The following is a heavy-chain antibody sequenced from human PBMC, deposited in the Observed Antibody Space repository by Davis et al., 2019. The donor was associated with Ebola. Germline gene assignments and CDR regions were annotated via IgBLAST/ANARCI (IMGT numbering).Heavy chain of an antibody. CDR1: EYTFTDYF. V-gene: IGHV1-2*06. J-gene: IGHJ5*02. CDR2: INPNSGGP. Sequence: AASVKVSCKASEYTFTDYFMHWVRQAPGQGLEWMGRINPNSGGPNYAPKFQGRVTMTRDTSISTVYMELSRLTSDDTAVYYCARDRPDEWLLPPVGFDPWGQGTLVTVSS. CDR3: ARDRPDEWLLPPVGFDP. D-gene: IGHD3-22*01.